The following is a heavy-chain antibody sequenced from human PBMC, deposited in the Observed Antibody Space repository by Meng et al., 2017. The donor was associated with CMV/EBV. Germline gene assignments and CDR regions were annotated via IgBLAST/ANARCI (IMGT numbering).Heavy chain of an antibody. D-gene: IGHD2-21*01. V-gene: IGHV4-39*01. CDR2: IYYSGST. J-gene: IGHJ4*02. CDR1: GGSISSSSYY. Sequence: GSLRLSCTVSGGSISSSSYYWGWIRQPPGKGLEWIGSIYYSGSTYYNPSLKSRVTISVDTSKNQFSLKLSSVTAADTAVYYCARHHTCGDDCYFFDYWGQGTLVTVSS. CDR3: ARHHTCGDDCYFFDY.